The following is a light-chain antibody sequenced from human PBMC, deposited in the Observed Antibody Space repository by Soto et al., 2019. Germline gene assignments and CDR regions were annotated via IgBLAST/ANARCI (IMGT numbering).Light chain of an antibody. CDR2: DAS. V-gene: IGKV3-11*01. Sequence: EIMLTQSPATLSLSPGERATLSCTASQSIDTYLAWYQQKPGQAPRLLIYDASNRATGIPARFSGSGSGTDFTLTISSLEPXXXXXXXXXXXXXXXXYXFGQXTKVDI. CDR1: QSIDTY. CDR3: XXXXXXXXYX. J-gene: IGKJ2*01.